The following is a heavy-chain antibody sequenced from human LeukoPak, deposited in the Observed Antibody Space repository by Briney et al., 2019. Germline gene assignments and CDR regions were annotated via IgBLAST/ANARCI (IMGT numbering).Heavy chain of an antibody. CDR1: GFTLTDHY. CDR3: ARDPDYGDPY. J-gene: IGHJ4*02. D-gene: IGHD4-17*01. CDR2: ITSSGTTR. V-gene: IGHV3-11*01. Sequence: GGSLRLSCTVSGFTLTDHYMSWFRQSPGRGLEWISWITSSGTTRDYADSVKGRFTISRDNTKNSVYLQMTSLRPDDTSVYYCARDPDYGDPYWGQGTLVTVSS.